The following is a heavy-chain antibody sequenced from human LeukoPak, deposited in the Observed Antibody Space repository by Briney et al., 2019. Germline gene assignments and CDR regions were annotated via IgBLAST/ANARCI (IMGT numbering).Heavy chain of an antibody. Sequence: GASVKVSCKASGYTFTSYGISWVRQAPGQGLEWMGRISAYNGNTNYAQKLQGRVTMTTDTSTSTAYMELRSLRSDDTAVYYCARVTIFGVVTNWFDPWGQGTLVTVSS. D-gene: IGHD3-3*01. J-gene: IGHJ5*02. CDR1: GYTFTSYG. CDR3: ARVTIFGVVTNWFDP. CDR2: ISAYNGNT. V-gene: IGHV1-18*01.